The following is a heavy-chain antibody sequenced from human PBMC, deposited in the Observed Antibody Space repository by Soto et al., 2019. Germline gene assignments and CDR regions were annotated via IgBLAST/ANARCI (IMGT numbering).Heavy chain of an antibody. CDR1: GGSFRGYY. D-gene: IGHD2-15*01. CDR2: IYYSGST. CDR3: ARFDCSGGSCYYYYYMDV. V-gene: IGHV4-34*01. J-gene: IGHJ6*03. Sequence: SQALSLTCAVYGGSFRGYYWSRIRQPPEKGLEWIGSIYYSGSTYYNPSLKSRVTISVDTSKNQFSLKLSSVTAADTAVYYCARFDCSGGSCYYYYYMDVSGKGTTVTVSS.